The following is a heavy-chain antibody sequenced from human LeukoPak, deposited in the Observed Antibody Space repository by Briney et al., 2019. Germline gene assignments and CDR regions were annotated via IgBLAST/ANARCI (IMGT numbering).Heavy chain of an antibody. CDR2: IYYGGST. V-gene: IGHV4-59*11. D-gene: IGHD2-2*01. Sequence: SETLSLTCSVSGGSISSHYWSWIRQPPGKGLESNGYIYYGGSTSYHPSLKSRVTISMDTSKSQFSLKLSAVTAADTAVYYCARVGGCRSTSCSWKYYNYYMDVWGKGTTVTVSS. CDR1: GGSISSHY. J-gene: IGHJ6*03. CDR3: ARVGGCRSTSCSWKYYNYYMDV.